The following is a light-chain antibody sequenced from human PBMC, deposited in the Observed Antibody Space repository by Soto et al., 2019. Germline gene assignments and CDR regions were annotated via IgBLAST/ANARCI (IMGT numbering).Light chain of an antibody. J-gene: IGKJ5*01. Sequence: DIQMTQSPPTLSASVGDRVTLTCRASQSISGWLAWYQQKPGKAPKLLIYDASTLESGVPSRFSGSGTDFTLSISSLQPEDFSTYYCQQGSTTPITFGLGTRPEIK. CDR3: QQGSTTPIT. V-gene: IGKV1-5*01. CDR2: DAS. CDR1: QSISGW.